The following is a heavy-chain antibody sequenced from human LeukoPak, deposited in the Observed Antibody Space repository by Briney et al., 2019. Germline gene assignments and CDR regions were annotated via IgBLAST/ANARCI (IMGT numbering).Heavy chain of an antibody. V-gene: IGHV3-30-3*01. J-gene: IGHJ6*02. CDR3: ARTEDTAMVKGFYGMDV. Sequence: GGSLRLSCAASGFTFSSYAMHWVRQAPGKGLEWVAVISYDGSNKYYADSVKGRFTIPRDNSKNTLYLQMNSLRAEDTAVYYCARTEDTAMVKGFYGMDVWGQGTTVTVSS. D-gene: IGHD5-18*01. CDR2: ISYDGSNK. CDR1: GFTFSSYA.